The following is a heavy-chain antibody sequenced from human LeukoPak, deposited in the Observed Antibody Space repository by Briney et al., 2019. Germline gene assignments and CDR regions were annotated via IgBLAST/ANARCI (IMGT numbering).Heavy chain of an antibody. CDR3: ARGIAAAGVNWFDP. J-gene: IGHJ5*02. V-gene: IGHV4-34*01. Sequence: SETLSLTCTVSGGSISSYYWSWIRQPPGKGLEWIGEINHSGSTNYNPSLKSRVTISVDTSKNQFSLKLSSVTAADTAVYYCARGIAAAGVNWFDPWGQGTLVTVSS. CDR1: GGSISSYY. CDR2: INHSGST. D-gene: IGHD6-13*01.